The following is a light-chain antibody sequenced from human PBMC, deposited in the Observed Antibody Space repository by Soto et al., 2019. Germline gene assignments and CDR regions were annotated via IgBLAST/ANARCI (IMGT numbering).Light chain of an antibody. J-gene: IGKJ4*01. CDR2: TSS. Sequence: DIQMTQSPFSVSASVGDRVTITCRASQDLTNWLAWYRQKPGKAPKLLIHTSSILQSGVPSRFRGSVSGTDFTLAISSLQPEDFATYFCQQGKSFPLTFGGGTTVEIK. V-gene: IGKV1-12*01. CDR1: QDLTNW. CDR3: QQGKSFPLT.